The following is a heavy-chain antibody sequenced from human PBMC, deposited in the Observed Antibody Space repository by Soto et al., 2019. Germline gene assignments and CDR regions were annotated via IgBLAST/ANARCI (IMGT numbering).Heavy chain of an antibody. D-gene: IGHD5-12*01. Sequence: QVQLVQSGAEVKKPGASVKVSCKASGYTFTSYGISWVRQAPGQGLEWMGWISAYNGNTNYAQKLQGRVTMTTDTSTSTAYMELRSLRSDDTAVYYCARAYSGYETYYYYYYMDVWGKGTTVTVSS. CDR1: GYTFTSYG. CDR3: ARAYSGYETYYYYYYMDV. J-gene: IGHJ6*03. V-gene: IGHV1-18*01. CDR2: ISAYNGNT.